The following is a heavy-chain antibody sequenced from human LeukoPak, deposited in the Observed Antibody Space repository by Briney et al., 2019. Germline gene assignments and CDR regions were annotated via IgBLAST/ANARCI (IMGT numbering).Heavy chain of an antibody. V-gene: IGHV3-7*03. J-gene: IGHJ4*02. CDR2: IKQDGSEK. CDR1: GFTFSSYW. CDR3: AKDPYYSSSSPFFDY. Sequence: GGSLRLSCAASGFTFSSYWMSWVRQAPGKGLEWVANIKQDGSEKYYVDSVKGRFTISRDNAKNSLYLQMNSLRAEDTALYYCAKDPYYSSSSPFFDYWGQGTLVTVSS. D-gene: IGHD6-6*01.